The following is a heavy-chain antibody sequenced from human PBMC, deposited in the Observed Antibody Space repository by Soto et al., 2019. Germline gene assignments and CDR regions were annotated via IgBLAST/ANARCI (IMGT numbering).Heavy chain of an antibody. V-gene: IGHV3-23*01. CDR2: ISGSGGRT. Sequence: EGSLRLSCVASGFTFSSYAMSWVRQAPGKGLEWVSAISGSGGRTYYADSVKGRFTISRDNSKNTLYLQMNSLRAEDTAVYYCAKDRWSIAARSFDDWGQVTLFTVPS. CDR3: AKDRWSIAARSFDD. J-gene: IGHJ4*02. D-gene: IGHD6-6*01. CDR1: GFTFSSYA.